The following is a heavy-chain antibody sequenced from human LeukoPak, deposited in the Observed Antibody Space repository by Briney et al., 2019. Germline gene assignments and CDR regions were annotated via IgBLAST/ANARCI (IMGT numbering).Heavy chain of an antibody. D-gene: IGHD2-21*02. V-gene: IGHV3-21*01. Sequence: GGSLRLSCAASGFTFSSYNMNWVRQAPGKGLEWVSSIGSSSSYIYYADSVKGRFTISRDNAKNSLYLQMNSLRAEDTAVYYCALTPAYCGGDCYLDYWGQGTLVTVSS. J-gene: IGHJ4*02. CDR3: ALTPAYCGGDCYLDY. CDR2: IGSSSSYI. CDR1: GFTFSSYN.